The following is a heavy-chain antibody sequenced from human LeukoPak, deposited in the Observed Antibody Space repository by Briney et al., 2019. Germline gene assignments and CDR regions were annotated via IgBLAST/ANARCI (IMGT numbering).Heavy chain of an antibody. J-gene: IGHJ4*02. Sequence: SETLSLTCTVSGDSISSSGYYWGWIRQPPGEGLEWIGSSYYSGTTYYNPSLKSRVTISVDTSKNQFSLNLSSVTAADTAVYYCASRSGTYVMPTFDYWGQGTLVTVSS. CDR2: SYYSGTT. D-gene: IGHD3-16*01. CDR1: GDSISSSGYY. V-gene: IGHV4-39*01. CDR3: ASRSGTYVMPTFDY.